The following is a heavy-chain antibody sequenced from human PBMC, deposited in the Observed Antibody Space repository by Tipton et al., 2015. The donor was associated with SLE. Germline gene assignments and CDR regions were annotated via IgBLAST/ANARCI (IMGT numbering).Heavy chain of an antibody. D-gene: IGHD3-10*01. Sequence: LRLSCTVSGGSISSYYWSWIRQPPGKGLEWIGYIYYSGSTNYNPSLKSRVTISVDTSKNQFSLKLSSVTAADTAVYYCARVSEIKDGASGMDVWGQGTTVTVSS. V-gene: IGHV4-59*01. CDR3: ARVSEIKDGASGMDV. CDR1: GGSISSYY. CDR2: IYYSGST. J-gene: IGHJ6*02.